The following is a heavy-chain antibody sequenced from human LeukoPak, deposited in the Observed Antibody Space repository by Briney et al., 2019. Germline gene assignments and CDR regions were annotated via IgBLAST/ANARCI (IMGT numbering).Heavy chain of an antibody. D-gene: IGHD5-18*01. Sequence: PGGSLRLSCAASGFTVSSNYMSWVRQAPGKGLEWVSSITSSSDYIYYADSVKGRFTISRDNAENSLHLQMNSLRAEDTAVYYCAREFKSGYGMWAWGQGTLVTVSS. CDR3: AREFKSGYGMWA. CDR1: GFTVSSNY. V-gene: IGHV3-21*01. J-gene: IGHJ5*02. CDR2: ITSSSDYI.